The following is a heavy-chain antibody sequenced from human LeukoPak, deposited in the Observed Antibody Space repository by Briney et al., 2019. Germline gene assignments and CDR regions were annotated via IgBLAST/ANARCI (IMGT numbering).Heavy chain of an antibody. V-gene: IGHV3-23*01. Sequence: GGSLRLSCAASGFTFSSYGMSWVRQAPGKGLEWVSAISGSGGSTYYADSVKGRFTISRDNSMNTLFLQMISLRADDTAVYYCAIKGSSGWPYYFDYWGQGTLVTVSS. CDR3: AIKGSSGWPYYFDY. CDR2: ISGSGGST. D-gene: IGHD6-19*01. CDR1: GFTFSSYG. J-gene: IGHJ4*02.